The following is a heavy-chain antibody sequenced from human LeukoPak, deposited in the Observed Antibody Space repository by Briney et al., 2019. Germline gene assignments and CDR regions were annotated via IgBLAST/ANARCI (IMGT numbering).Heavy chain of an antibody. CDR2: TYYSGST. D-gene: IGHD6-13*01. CDR1: GGSISSYY. Sequence: SETLSLTCTVSGGSISSYYWSWIRQPPGKGLEWIGYTYYSGSTNYNPSLKSRVTISVDTSKNQFSLKLSSVTAADTAVYYCAREGWGSSDHSYYYYVDVWGKGTTVTVSS. V-gene: IGHV4-59*01. J-gene: IGHJ6*03. CDR3: AREGWGSSDHSYYYYVDV.